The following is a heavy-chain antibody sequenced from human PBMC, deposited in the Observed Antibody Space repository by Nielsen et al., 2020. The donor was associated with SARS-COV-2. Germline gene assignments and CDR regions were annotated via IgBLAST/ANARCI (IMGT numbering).Heavy chain of an antibody. CDR1: GYMFTSYT. V-gene: IGHV1-18*04. D-gene: IGHD2-21*02. Sequence: ASVKVSCKTSGYMFTSYTISWVRQAPGQGLEWMGWISAYNGNTDYAQNLQDRVTMTTDTSTSTAYMELRSLRSDDTAVYYCARGDLYGHSYFYMDVWGKGTTVTVSS. J-gene: IGHJ6*03. CDR3: ARGDLYGHSYFYMDV. CDR2: ISAYNGNT.